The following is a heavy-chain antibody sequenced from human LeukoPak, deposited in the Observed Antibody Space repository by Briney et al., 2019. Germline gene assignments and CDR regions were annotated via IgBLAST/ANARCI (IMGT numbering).Heavy chain of an antibody. CDR3: ARAKGTAGTRHHPALLDY. CDR2: ISAYNGNT. J-gene: IGHJ4*02. D-gene: IGHD1-1*01. Sequence: ASVKVSCKASGYTFTSYGISWVRQAPGQGLEWMGWISAYNGNTNYAQKLQGRVTMTTDTSTSTAYMELSSLRSEDTAVYYCARAKGTAGTRHHPALLDYWGQGTLVTVSS. CDR1: GYTFTSYG. V-gene: IGHV1-18*01.